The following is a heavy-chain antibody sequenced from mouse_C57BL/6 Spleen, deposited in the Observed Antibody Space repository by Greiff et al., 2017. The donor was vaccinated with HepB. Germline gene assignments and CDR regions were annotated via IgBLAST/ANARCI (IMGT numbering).Heavy chain of an antibody. CDR1: GFTFSSYT. J-gene: IGHJ2*01. CDR3: ARNWDRGGYYFDY. CDR2: ISGGGGNT. V-gene: IGHV5-9*01. D-gene: IGHD4-1*01. Sequence: EVKVVESGGGLVKPGGSLKLSCAASGFTFSSYTMSWVRQTPEKRLEWVATISGGGGNTYYPDSVKGRFTISRDNAKNTLYLQMSSLRSEDTALYYCARNWDRGGYYFDYWGQGTTLTVSS.